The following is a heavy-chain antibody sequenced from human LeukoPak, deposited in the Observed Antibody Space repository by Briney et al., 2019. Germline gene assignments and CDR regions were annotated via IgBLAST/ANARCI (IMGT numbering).Heavy chain of an antibody. CDR1: GFTFSSYW. J-gene: IGHJ6*02. Sequence: HSGGSLRLSCAASGFTFSSYWMSWVRQAPGKGLEWVANIKQDGSEKYYVDSVKGRFTIPRDNAKNSLYLQMNSLRAEDTAVYYCARDSLHYYYGMDVWGQGTTVTVSS. V-gene: IGHV3-7*01. CDR3: ARDSLHYYYGMDV. CDR2: IKQDGSEK.